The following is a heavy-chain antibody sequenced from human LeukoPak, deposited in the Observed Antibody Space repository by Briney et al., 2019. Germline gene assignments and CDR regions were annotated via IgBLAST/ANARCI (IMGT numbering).Heavy chain of an antibody. Sequence: GGSLRLSCAASGFTFSSYDMSWVRQAPGKGLEWVSAISGSGGSTYYADSVKGRFTISRDNSKNTLYLQMNSLRAEDTAVYYCEKSAYYYDSSCYYYFDYWGQGTLVTVSS. J-gene: IGHJ4*02. V-gene: IGHV3-23*01. CDR1: GFTFSSYD. D-gene: IGHD3-22*01. CDR2: ISGSGGST. CDR3: EKSAYYYDSSCYYYFDY.